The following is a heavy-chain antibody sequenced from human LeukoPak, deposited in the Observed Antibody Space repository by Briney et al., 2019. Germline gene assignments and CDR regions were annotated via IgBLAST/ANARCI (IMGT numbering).Heavy chain of an antibody. CDR2: ISYDGSNK. V-gene: IGHV3-30*04. CDR1: GFTFSSYA. CDR3: ARDNRYSGYDH. J-gene: IGHJ5*02. Sequence: PGGSLRLSCAASGFTFSSYAMHWVRQAPGKGLEWVAVISYDGSNKYYADSVKGRFTISRDNSKNTLYLQMNSLRAEDTAVYYCARDNRYSGYDHWGQGTLVTVSS. D-gene: IGHD5-12*01.